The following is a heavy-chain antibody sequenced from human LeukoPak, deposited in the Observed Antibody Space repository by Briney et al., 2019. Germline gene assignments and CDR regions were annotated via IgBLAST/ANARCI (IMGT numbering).Heavy chain of an antibody. V-gene: IGHV4-4*07. D-gene: IGHD5-18*01. Sequence: SQTLSLTCTVSGASISSYYWSWIRQPAGKGLEWIGRIYVSGTSVYNPSLKSRVSMSVDTSKNQLSLRLRSVTAADTAVYYCARDDVDTPPFDYLGQGTLVIVSS. CDR1: GASISSYY. CDR3: ARDDVDTPPFDY. CDR2: IYVSGTS. J-gene: IGHJ4*02.